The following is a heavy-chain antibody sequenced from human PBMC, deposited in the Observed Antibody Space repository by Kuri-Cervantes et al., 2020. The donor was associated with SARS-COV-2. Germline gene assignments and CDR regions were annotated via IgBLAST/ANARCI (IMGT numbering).Heavy chain of an antibody. V-gene: IGHV4-4*07. Sequence: SETLSLTCTVSGGSISSYYWSWIRQPAGKGLEWIGRIYTSGSTNYNPSLKSRVTMSVDTSKNQFSLKLSSVTAADMAVYYCARAYTAMVTRGFDYWGQGTLVTVSS. CDR3: ARAYTAMVTRGFDY. D-gene: IGHD5-18*01. CDR2: IYTSGST. J-gene: IGHJ4*02. CDR1: GGSISSYY.